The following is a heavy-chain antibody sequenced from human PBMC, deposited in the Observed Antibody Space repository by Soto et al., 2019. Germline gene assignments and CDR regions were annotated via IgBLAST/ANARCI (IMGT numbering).Heavy chain of an antibody. Sequence: PGGSLRLSCAASGFPFRTYSMNWVRQAPGKGLEWVSSISANSKYIYYADSMKGRFTVSRDNAKDSLYLQIDSLRAEDTAVYYCARDIAHSTLPARWFDPWGQGTLVTVSS. J-gene: IGHJ5*02. CDR2: ISANSKYI. CDR1: GFPFRTYS. D-gene: IGHD6-6*01. CDR3: ARDIAHSTLPARWFDP. V-gene: IGHV3-21*01.